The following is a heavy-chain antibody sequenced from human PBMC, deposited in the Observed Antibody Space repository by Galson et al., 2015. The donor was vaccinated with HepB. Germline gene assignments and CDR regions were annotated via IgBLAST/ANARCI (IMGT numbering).Heavy chain of an antibody. CDR2: MNPNSGNT. D-gene: IGHD3-22*01. V-gene: IGHV1-8*01. Sequence: SVKVSCKASGSTFTSYDINWVRQATGQGLEWMGWMNPNSGNTGYAQKFQGRVTMTRNTSISTAYMELSSLRSEDTAVYYCARGPAAYYDSSGYYLTEYFQHWGQGTLVTVSS. CDR3: ARGPAAYYDSSGYYLTEYFQH. CDR1: GSTFTSYD. J-gene: IGHJ1*01.